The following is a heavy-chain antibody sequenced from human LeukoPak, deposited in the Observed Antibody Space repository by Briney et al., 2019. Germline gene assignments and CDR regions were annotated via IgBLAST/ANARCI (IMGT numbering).Heavy chain of an antibody. Sequence: SETLSLTCGVSGGSITNTNYWTWVRQPPGKGLEWIGEGNLQGSTNYNPSLMGRVAISVDKSENHVSLQLTSVTAADTAVYYCAREGGPYRPLDYSGQGTLVTVSS. V-gene: IGHV4-4*02. J-gene: IGHJ4*02. CDR2: GNLQGST. CDR3: AREGGPYRPLDY. CDR1: GGSITNTNY.